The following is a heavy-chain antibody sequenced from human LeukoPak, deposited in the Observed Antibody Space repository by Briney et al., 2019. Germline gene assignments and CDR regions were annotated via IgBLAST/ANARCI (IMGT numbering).Heavy chain of an antibody. CDR2: IHHSGNS. CDR3: TRGHWGLQS. CDR1: GASVTDYY. V-gene: IGHV4-59*02. J-gene: IGHJ5*02. D-gene: IGHD7-27*01. Sequence: SETLPLTCTVSGASVTDYYWSWIRQSPGKGLEWISYIHHSGNSDYNPSLRSRVTTSLDTSKNQFSLNLISVTAADTAVYYCTRGHWGLQSWSQGTLVTVSS.